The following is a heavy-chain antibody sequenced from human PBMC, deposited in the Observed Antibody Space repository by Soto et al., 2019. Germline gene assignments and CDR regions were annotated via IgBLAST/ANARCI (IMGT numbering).Heavy chain of an antibody. J-gene: IGHJ3*02. Sequence: QPGGSLRLSCAASGFTFSSYGMHWVRQAPGKGLEWVAVIWYDGSNKYYADSVKGRFTISRDNSKNTLYLLMNSLRAEDTAVYYCARARRPGHDAFDIWGQGTMVTVSS. CDR1: GFTFSSYG. V-gene: IGHV3-33*01. CDR2: IWYDGSNK. CDR3: ARARRPGHDAFDI.